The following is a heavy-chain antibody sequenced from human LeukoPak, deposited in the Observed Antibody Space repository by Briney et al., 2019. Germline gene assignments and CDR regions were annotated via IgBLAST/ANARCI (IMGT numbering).Heavy chain of an antibody. Sequence: GGSLRLSCVVSGLIVSSNHMSWVRQAPGKGLEWVSVIYSGGSTYYADSVKGRFTISRDNSKNTLYLQMNSLRAEDTAVYYCARGGSSGRWYFDLWGRGTLVAVSS. D-gene: IGHD6-19*01. CDR1: GLIVSSNH. CDR2: IYSGGST. CDR3: ARGGSSGRWYFDL. J-gene: IGHJ2*01. V-gene: IGHV3-53*01.